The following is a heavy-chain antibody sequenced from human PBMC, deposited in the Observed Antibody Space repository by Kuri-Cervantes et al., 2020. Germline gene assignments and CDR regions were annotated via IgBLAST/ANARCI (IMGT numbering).Heavy chain of an antibody. D-gene: IGHD6-13*01. CDR3: ARESYSSSWYRNPVSDFDY. V-gene: IGHV1-3*02. CDR2: SNAGNGNT. CDR1: GYTFTSYA. Sequence: ASVKVSCKASGYTFTSYAMHWVRQAPGQRLEWMGWSNAGNGNTKYSQEFQGRVTMTTDTSTSTAYMELRSLRSDDTAVYYCARESYSSSWYRNPVSDFDYWGQGTLVTVSS. J-gene: IGHJ4*02.